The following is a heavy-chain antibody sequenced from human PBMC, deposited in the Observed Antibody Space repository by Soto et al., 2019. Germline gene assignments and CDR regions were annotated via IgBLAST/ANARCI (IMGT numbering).Heavy chain of an antibody. V-gene: IGHV3-33*01. D-gene: IGHD2-2*01. CDR1: GFTFSSYG. CDR2: IWYDGSNK. CDR3: ATEGASSTDENWFDP. J-gene: IGHJ5*02. Sequence: QVQLVESGGGVVQPGRSLRLSCAASGFTFSSYGMHWVRQAPGKGLEWVAVIWYDGSNKYYADSVKGRFTISRDNSKNTLYLQMNSLRAEDTAVYYCATEGASSTDENWFDPWGQGTLVTVSS.